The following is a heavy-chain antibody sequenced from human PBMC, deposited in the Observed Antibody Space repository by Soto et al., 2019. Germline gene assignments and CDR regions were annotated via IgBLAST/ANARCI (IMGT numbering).Heavy chain of an antibody. Sequence: PGESLRRSCAASGFTVRSKYMRWDRQAPGRGLEWVSVIYSGGDTYYADPVKGRLTISRDNFKDTVYLQMNSLRAEDTAVYYCAKDTYYYSSSGYYGFDPWRQGT. CDR1: GFTVRSKY. V-gene: IGHV3-53*05. J-gene: IGHJ5*02. D-gene: IGHD3-22*01. CDR2: IYSGGDT. CDR3: AKDTYYYSSSGYYGFDP.